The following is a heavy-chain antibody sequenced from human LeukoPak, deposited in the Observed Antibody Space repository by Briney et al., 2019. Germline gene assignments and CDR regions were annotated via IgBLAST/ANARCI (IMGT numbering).Heavy chain of an antibody. CDR3: ARDALGIAAAGTAALRYYYYYYMDV. CDR1: GGSISSSSYY. V-gene: IGHV4-61*01. Sequence: SETLSLTCTVSGGSISSSSYYWSWIRQPPGKGLEWIGYIYYSGSTNYNPSLKSRVTISVDTSKNQFSLKLSSVTAADTAVCYCARDALGIAAAGTAALRYYYYYYMDVWGKGTTVTVSS. CDR2: IYYSGST. D-gene: IGHD6-13*01. J-gene: IGHJ6*03.